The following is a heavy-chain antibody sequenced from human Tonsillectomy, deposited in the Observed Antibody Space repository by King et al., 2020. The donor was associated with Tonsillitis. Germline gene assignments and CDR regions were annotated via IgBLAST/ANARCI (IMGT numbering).Heavy chain of an antibody. Sequence: VQLVESGGGVVLPGRSLRLSCAASGFAFDTYAMHWVRQAPGKGLEWLSIISYDGGTKYYADSVKGRFTISRDNSKNMLYLQMNSLRAEDTAVYYCARVAHSNSWFDNNYCDYWGQGTLATVSS. CDR2: ISYDGGTK. V-gene: IGHV3-30-3*01. J-gene: IGHJ4*02. D-gene: IGHD6-13*01. CDR1: GFAFDTYA. CDR3: ARVAHSNSWFDNNYCDY.